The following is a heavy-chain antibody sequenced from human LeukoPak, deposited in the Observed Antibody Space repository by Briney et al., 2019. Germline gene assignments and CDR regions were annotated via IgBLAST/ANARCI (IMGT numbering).Heavy chain of an antibody. CDR2: ISVSGGTT. J-gene: IGHJ4*02. Sequence: GGSVRLSCAASGFTFSSYGMSWVRQSPGKGLQWVSGISVSGGTTHYADSVKGRFTISRDNSKHTLYLQMNSLRAEDTALYYCTKGFYDSGSSLSALDHWGQGTLVTVSS. CDR3: TKGFYDSGSSLSALDH. D-gene: IGHD3-10*01. CDR1: GFTFSSYG. V-gene: IGHV3-23*01.